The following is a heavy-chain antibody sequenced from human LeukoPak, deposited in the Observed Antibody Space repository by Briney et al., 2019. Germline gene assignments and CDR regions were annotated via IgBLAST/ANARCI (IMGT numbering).Heavy chain of an antibody. CDR1: GGSISSYY. CDR2: IYYSGCT. Sequence: NPSQTLSLTCTVSGGSISSYYWSWIRHPPPKGLEWVGFIYYSGCTNYNPSLTSRVTISVETSKTHCSLRLSPVTASAPAGYFVSRIDVILSGYLLDFWGQGPGVTVSS. D-gene: IGHD3-9*01. CDR3: SRIDVILSGYLLDF. J-gene: IGHJ4*02. V-gene: IGHV4-59*13.